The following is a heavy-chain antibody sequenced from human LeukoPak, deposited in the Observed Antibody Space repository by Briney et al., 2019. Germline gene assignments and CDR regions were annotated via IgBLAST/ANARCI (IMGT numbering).Heavy chain of an antibody. J-gene: IGHJ4*02. V-gene: IGHV3-23*01. CDR2: ISGSGGST. Sequence: GGSLRLSCAASGFTFSGYAMSWVRQAPGKGLEWVSAISGSGGSTYYADSVKGRFTISRDNSKNTLYLQMNSLRAEDTAVYYCAKDLWIAVAGTFFDYWGQGTLVTVSS. CDR3: AKDLWIAVAGTFFDY. D-gene: IGHD6-19*01. CDR1: GFTFSGYA.